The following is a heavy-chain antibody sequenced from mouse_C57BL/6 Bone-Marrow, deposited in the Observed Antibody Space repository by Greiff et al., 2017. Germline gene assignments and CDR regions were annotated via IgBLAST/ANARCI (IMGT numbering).Heavy chain of an antibody. J-gene: IGHJ3*01. Sequence: LVESGAELVRPGASVTLSCTASGFNIKDDYMHWVKQRPEQGLEWIGWIDPENGDTEYASKFQGKATITADTSSNTAYLQLSSLTSEDTAVYYCTTDYDYDLAWFAYWGQGTLVTVSA. V-gene: IGHV14-4*01. CDR1: GFNIKDDY. CDR2: IDPENGDT. D-gene: IGHD2-4*01. CDR3: TTDYDYDLAWFAY.